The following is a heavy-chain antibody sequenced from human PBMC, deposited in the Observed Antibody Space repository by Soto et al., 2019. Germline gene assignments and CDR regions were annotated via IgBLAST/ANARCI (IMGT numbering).Heavy chain of an antibody. CDR2: ISYDGSNK. J-gene: IGHJ6*02. V-gene: IGHV3-30*18. D-gene: IGHD2-15*01. CDR1: GFTFSSYA. Sequence: GGSLRLSCAASGFTFSSYAMHWVRQAPGKGLEWVAVISYDGSNKYYADSVKGRFTISRDNSKNTLYLQMNSLRAEDTAVYYCAKLPNGRYYYYGMDVWGQGTTVTVS. CDR3: AKLPNGRYYYYGMDV.